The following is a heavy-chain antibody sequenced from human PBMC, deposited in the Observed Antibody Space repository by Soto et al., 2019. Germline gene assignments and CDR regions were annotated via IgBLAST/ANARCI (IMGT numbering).Heavy chain of an antibody. J-gene: IGHJ4*02. Sequence: XEALSLPCTVSGGSISSSSYYWGWIRQPPGKVLEWIGSIYYSGSTYYNPSLKSRVTISVDTSKNQFSLKLSSVTAADTAVYYCARLMGASRYYFDYWGQGTLVTVSS. CDR3: ARLMGASRYYFDY. D-gene: IGHD1-26*01. V-gene: IGHV4-39*01. CDR1: GGSISSSSYY. CDR2: IYYSGST.